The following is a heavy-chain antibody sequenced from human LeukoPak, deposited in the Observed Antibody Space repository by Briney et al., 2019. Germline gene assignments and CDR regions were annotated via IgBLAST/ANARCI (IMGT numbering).Heavy chain of an antibody. CDR2: ISGGST. Sequence: GGSLRLSCAASGFTFSSYAMSWVRQAPGKGLEWVSAISGGSTYYADSVKGRFTISRDNSKNTLYLQMNSLRAEDTAVYYCAKALFTMPRGGYRYYFDYWGQGTLVTVSS. J-gene: IGHJ4*02. V-gene: IGHV3-23*01. D-gene: IGHD3-10*01. CDR1: GFTFSSYA. CDR3: AKALFTMPRGGYRYYFDY.